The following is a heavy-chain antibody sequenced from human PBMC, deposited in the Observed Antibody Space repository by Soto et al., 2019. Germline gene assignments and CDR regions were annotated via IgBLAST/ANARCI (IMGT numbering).Heavy chain of an antibody. D-gene: IGHD3-10*01. J-gene: IGHJ3*02. CDR1: GGSFSGYY. CDR3: ARDWFGESDI. V-gene: IGHV4-34*01. Sequence: QVQLQQWGAGLLKPSETLSLTCAVYGGSFSGYYWSWIRQPPGKGLEWIGEINHSGSTNYNPSLKSRVTISVDTSKNQCALKLSSVTAADTAVYYCARDWFGESDIWGQGTMVTVSS. CDR2: INHSGST.